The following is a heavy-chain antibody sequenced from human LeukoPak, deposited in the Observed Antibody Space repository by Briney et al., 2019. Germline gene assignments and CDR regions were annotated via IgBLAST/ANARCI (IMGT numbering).Heavy chain of an antibody. CDR2: ISGSGGST. CDR3: AKEGSNYYGSGTQDY. Sequence: PGGSLRLSCTASGFTFTRYWMTWVRQGPGKGLEWVSAISGSGGSTYYADSVKGRFTISRDNSKNTLYLQMNSLRAEDTAVYYCAKEGSNYYGSGTQDYWGQGTLVTVSS. J-gene: IGHJ4*02. D-gene: IGHD3-10*01. CDR1: GFTFTRYW. V-gene: IGHV3-23*01.